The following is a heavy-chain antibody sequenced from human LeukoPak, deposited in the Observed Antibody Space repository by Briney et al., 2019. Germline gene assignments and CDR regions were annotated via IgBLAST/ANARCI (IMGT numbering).Heavy chain of an antibody. CDR1: GFTFSSYA. CDR3: AKYSGSLPLGDY. J-gene: IGHJ4*02. D-gene: IGHD1-26*01. V-gene: IGHV3-23*01. CDR2: ISGSGGST. Sequence: PGGSLRLSCAASGFTFSSYAMSWIRQAPGKGLEWVSAISGSGGSTYYADSVKGRFTISRDNSKNTLYLQMNSLRAEDTAVYYCAKYSGSLPLGDYWGQGTLVTVSS.